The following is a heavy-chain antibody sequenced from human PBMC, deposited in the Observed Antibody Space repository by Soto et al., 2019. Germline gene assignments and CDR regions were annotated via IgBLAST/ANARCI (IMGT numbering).Heavy chain of an antibody. J-gene: IGHJ4*02. CDR2: IKQDGSET. CDR3: VKDGENKNPPLDY. Sequence: GGSLRFSCAASGFIFSNYWMSWVRQAPGRGLEWVANIKQDGSETHFVDSVKGRFTISRDNAKNSVFLQMNSLRADDTAVYYCVKDGENKNPPLDYWGQGAQVTVSS. CDR1: GFIFSNYW. V-gene: IGHV3-7*05.